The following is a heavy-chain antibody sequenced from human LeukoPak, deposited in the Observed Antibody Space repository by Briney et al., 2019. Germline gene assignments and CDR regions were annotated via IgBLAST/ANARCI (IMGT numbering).Heavy chain of an antibody. D-gene: IGHD2-15*01. Sequence: PSETLSLTCTVSGGSISSSSYYWGWIRQPPGKGLEWIGSIYYSGSTNYNPSLKSRVTISVDTSKNQFSLKLSSVTAADTAVYYCARWFRGGSYYWFDPWGQGTLVTVSS. CDR1: GGSISSSSYY. CDR3: ARWFRGGSYYWFDP. J-gene: IGHJ5*02. CDR2: IYYSGST. V-gene: IGHV4-39*07.